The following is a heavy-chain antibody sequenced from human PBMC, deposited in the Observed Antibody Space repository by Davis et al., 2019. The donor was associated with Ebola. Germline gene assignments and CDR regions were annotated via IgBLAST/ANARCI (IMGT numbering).Heavy chain of an antibody. D-gene: IGHD6-19*01. CDR2: IIPILGIA. Sequence: SVKVSCKASGGTFSSYAISWVRQAPGQGLEWMGRIIPILGIANYAQKFQGRVTITADKSTSTAYMELSSLRAEDTAVYYCARDRPSSGWYENWYFDLWGRGTLVTVSS. CDR3: ARDRPSSGWYENWYFDL. J-gene: IGHJ2*01. CDR1: GGTFSSYA. V-gene: IGHV1-69*04.